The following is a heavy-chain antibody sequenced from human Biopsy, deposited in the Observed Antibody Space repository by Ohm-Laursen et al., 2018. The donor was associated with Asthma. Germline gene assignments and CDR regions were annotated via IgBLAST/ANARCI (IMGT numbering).Heavy chain of an antibody. Sequence: ASVKVSCKSLGGTFNTYVIGWVRQAPGQGLEWMGGINSVFGTTTYPQKSQDRVTITADDSTSTVYMELSSLRPEDTAVYYCARKAGSCISRTCYSLDFWGQGTLVTVSS. J-gene: IGHJ4*02. CDR2: INSVFGTT. V-gene: IGHV1-69*13. D-gene: IGHD2-2*01. CDR3: ARKAGSCISRTCYSLDF. CDR1: GGTFNTYV.